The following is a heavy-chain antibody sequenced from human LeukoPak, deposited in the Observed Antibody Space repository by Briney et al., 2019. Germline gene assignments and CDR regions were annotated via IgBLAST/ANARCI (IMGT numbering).Heavy chain of an antibody. D-gene: IGHD1-26*01. CDR2: ISWDGGST. Sequence: GGSLRLSCAASGFTFDDYTMHWVRQAPGKGLEWVSLISWDGGSTYYADSVKGRFTISRDNSKNSLYLQMNSLRTEDTALYYCARGELGGDAFDIWGQGTMVTVSS. CDR1: GFTFDDYT. V-gene: IGHV3-43*01. J-gene: IGHJ3*02. CDR3: ARGELGGDAFDI.